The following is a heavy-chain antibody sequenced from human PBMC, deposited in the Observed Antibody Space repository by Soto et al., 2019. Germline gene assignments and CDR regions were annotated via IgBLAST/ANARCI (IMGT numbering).Heavy chain of an antibody. CDR1: GDTFTSNG. V-gene: IGHV1-18*04. Sequence: ASVKVSCKASGDTFTSNGISWVRQAPGQGLEWLAWISIYNGNTQYAQRFQGRLRLTRDTSTSTVYMEPRSLRFDDTAVYYCARGDIVLVPASEGNWFDPWGQGTLVTVSS. D-gene: IGHD2-2*01. J-gene: IGHJ5*02. CDR3: ARGDIVLVPASEGNWFDP. CDR2: ISIYNGNT.